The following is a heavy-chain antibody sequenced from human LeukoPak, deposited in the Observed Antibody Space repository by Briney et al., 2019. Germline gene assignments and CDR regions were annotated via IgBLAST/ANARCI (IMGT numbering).Heavy chain of an antibody. Sequence: PGGSLRLSCAASGFTFSSYGMHWVRQAPGKGLEWVAFIRYDGSNKYYADSVKGRFTTSRDNSKNTLYLQMNSLRAEDTAVYYCAKDGVVVVPAASPYYYYMDVWGKGTTVTVSS. D-gene: IGHD2-2*01. CDR1: GFTFSSYG. J-gene: IGHJ6*03. V-gene: IGHV3-30*02. CDR2: IRYDGSNK. CDR3: AKDGVVVVPAASPYYYYMDV.